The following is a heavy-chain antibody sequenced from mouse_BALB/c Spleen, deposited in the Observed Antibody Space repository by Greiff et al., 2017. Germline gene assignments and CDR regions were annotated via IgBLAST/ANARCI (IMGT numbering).Heavy chain of an antibody. CDR1: GYAFSSSW. Sequence: QVQLQQSGPELVKPGASVKISCKASGYAFSSSWMNWVKQRPGQGLEWIGRIYPGDGDTNYNGKFKGKATLTADKSSSTAYMQLSSLTSVDSAVYFCARRPSMITTGGYAMDYWGQGTSVTVSS. CDR2: IYPGDGDT. D-gene: IGHD2-4*01. J-gene: IGHJ4*01. CDR3: ARRPSMITTGGYAMDY. V-gene: IGHV1-82*01.